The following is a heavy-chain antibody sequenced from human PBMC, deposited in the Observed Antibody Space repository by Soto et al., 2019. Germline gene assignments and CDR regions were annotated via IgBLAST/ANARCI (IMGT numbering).Heavy chain of an antibody. CDR1: GFTCRSHS. CDR3: ARDHDGARRYYSYGMDV. J-gene: IGHJ6*02. Sequence: PGWSLRLSCAAPGFTCRSHSMNWVRQAPGKGLEWISYISRSSTTIFYADSVKGRFTVSRDDAKNSLFLQMNSLRDGDTAVYYCARDHDGARRYYSYGMDVWGQGTTVTASS. V-gene: IGHV3-48*02. CDR2: ISRSSTTI. D-gene: IGHD2-8*01.